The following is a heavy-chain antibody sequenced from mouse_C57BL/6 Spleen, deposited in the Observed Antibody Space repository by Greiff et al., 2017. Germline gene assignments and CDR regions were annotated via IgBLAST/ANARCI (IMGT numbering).Heavy chain of an antibody. V-gene: IGHV1-80*01. CDR3: AVSTMIKAWFAY. D-gene: IGHD2-4*01. CDR1: GYAFSSYW. CDR2: IYPGDGDT. J-gene: IGHJ3*01. Sequence: QVQLKESGAELVKPGASVKISCKASGYAFSSYWMNWVKQRPGKGLEWIGQIYPGDGDTNYNGKFKGKATLTANKSSSTAYMQFSGLTSEDSAVYFCAVSTMIKAWFAYWGQGTLVTVSA.